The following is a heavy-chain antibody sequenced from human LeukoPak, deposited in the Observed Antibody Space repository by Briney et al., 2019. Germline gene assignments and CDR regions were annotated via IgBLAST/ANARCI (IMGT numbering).Heavy chain of an antibody. D-gene: IGHD2-15*01. J-gene: IGHJ4*02. V-gene: IGHV4-34*01. CDR1: GGSFSGYY. CDR2: INHSGST. CDR3: ARLTAGVVAATELDY. Sequence: PSETLSLTCAVYGGSFSGYYWSWIPQPPGKGLEWSGEINHSGSTNYNPSLKSRVTISVDTSKNQFSLKLSSVTAADTAVYYCARLTAGVVAATELDYWGQGTLVTVSS.